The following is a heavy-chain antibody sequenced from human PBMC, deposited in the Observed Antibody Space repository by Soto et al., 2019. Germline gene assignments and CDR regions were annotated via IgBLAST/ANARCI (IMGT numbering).Heavy chain of an antibody. Sequence: SETLSLTCTVSGGSISSGDYYWSWIRQPPGKGLEWIGSIYYSGSTYYNPSLKSRVTISVDTSKNQFSLKLSSVTAADTAVYYCARTGITGTTGWFDHWGQGTLVTVSS. CDR3: ARTGITGTTGWFDH. CDR1: GGSISSGDYY. J-gene: IGHJ5*02. D-gene: IGHD1-7*01. V-gene: IGHV4-39*01. CDR2: IYYSGST.